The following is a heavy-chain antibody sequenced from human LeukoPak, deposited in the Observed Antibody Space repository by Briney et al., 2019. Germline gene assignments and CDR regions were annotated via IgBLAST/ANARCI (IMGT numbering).Heavy chain of an antibody. V-gene: IGHV3-74*01. J-gene: IGHJ3*02. CDR1: GFTFRIFW. CDR3: ARVPQYGSGAVDAFDI. Sequence: AGGSLRLSRATSGFTFRIFWMHWVRQVPGKGLVWVSRINSDGSSTSYADSVKGRSTISRDNAKNSLYLQMNSLRAEDTAVYYCARVPQYGSGAVDAFDIWGQGTMVTVSS. D-gene: IGHD3-10*01. CDR2: INSDGSST.